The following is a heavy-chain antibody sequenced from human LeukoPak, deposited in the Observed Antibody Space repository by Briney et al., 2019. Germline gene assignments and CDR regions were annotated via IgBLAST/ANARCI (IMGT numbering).Heavy chain of an antibody. V-gene: IGHV3-30*02. D-gene: IGHD6-19*01. Sequence: PGGSLRLSCAASGLTFSTSGMHWVRQAPGKGLGWVAFIQYDESDKYYADSVRGRFTISRDNSKNTLYLQMNSLRAEDTAVYYCAREGGITVAGKFDSWGQGTLVTVSS. CDR3: AREGGITVAGKFDS. J-gene: IGHJ4*02. CDR1: GLTFSTSG. CDR2: IQYDESDK.